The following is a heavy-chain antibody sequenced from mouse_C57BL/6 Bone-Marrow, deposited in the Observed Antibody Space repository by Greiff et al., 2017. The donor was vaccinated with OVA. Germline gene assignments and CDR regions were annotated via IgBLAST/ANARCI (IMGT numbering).Heavy chain of an antibody. V-gene: IGHV3-6*01. CDR1: GYSITSGYY. J-gene: IGHJ3*01. CDR2: ISYDGSN. D-gene: IGHD1-1*02. Sequence: ESGPGLVKPSQSLSLTCSVPGYSITSGYYWNWIRQFPGNKLEWMGYISYDGSNNYNPSLKNRISITRDTSKNQFFLKLNSVTTEDTATYYCARGNYPYWGQGTLVTVSA. CDR3: ARGNYPY.